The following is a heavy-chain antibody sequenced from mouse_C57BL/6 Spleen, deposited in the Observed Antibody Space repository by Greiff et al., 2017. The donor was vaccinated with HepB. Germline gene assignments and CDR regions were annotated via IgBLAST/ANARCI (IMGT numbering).Heavy chain of an antibody. CDR3: ARDGYGYFDY. J-gene: IGHJ2*01. CDR2: ISYDGSN. D-gene: IGHD2-2*01. V-gene: IGHV3-6*01. CDR1: GSSIPSGSY. Sequence: VPLQESGPGLVTPSQSLSLTCSVTGSSIPSGSYWNWIRQFPGHKLEWMGYISYDGSNNYNPSLKNRISITRDTSKNQFFLKLNSVTTEDTATYYCARDGYGYFDYWGQGTTLTVSS.